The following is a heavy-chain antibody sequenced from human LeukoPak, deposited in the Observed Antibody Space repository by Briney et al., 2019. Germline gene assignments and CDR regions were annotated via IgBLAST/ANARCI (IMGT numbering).Heavy chain of an antibody. CDR1: GGSISSYY. V-gene: IGHV4-59*12. J-gene: IGHJ5*02. Sequence: PSETLSLTCSVSGGSISSYYWSWIRQPPGKGLEWIGYIYYSGSTYYNPSLKSRVTISVDTSKNQFSLKLSSVTAADTAVYYCARDLTRDDSPFGPWFDPWGQGTLVTVSS. CDR3: ARDLTRDDSPFGPWFDP. CDR2: IYYSGST. D-gene: IGHD3-22*01.